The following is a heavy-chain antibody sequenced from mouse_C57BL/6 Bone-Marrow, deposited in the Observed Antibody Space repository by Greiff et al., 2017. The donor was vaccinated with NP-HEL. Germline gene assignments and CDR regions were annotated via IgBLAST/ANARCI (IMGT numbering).Heavy chain of an antibody. CDR1: GYAFSSSW. CDR2: IYPGDGDT. CDR3: ARDHYDGSSYYFDY. V-gene: IGHV1-82*01. Sequence: QVQLQQSGPELVKPGASVKISCKASGYAFSSSWMNWVKQRPGKGLEWIGRIYPGDGDTNYNGKFKGKATLTADKSSSTAYMQLSSLTSEDSAVYFCARDHYDGSSYYFDYWGQGTTLTVSS. J-gene: IGHJ2*01. D-gene: IGHD1-1*01.